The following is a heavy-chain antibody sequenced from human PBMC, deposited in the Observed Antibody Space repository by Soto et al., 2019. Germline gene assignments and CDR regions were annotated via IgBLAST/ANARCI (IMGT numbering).Heavy chain of an antibody. V-gene: IGHV4-59*01. CDR1: GGSISSYY. J-gene: IGHJ4*02. Sequence: SETLSLTCTVSGGSISSYYWSWIRQPPGKGLEWIGYIHSSGNSNYNPSLKSRVTASADTSKNQFSLKLKSVTAADTAVYYCARGGGLTPNFDYWGQGTLVTVSS. CDR2: IHSSGNS. D-gene: IGHD7-27*01. CDR3: ARGGGLTPNFDY.